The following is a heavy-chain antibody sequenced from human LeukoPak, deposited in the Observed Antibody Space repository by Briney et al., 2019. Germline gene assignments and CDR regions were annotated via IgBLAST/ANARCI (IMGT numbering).Heavy chain of an antibody. CDR1: GFIFSSYN. CDR2: ISYDGSNK. J-gene: IGHJ4*02. D-gene: IGHD6-19*01. Sequence: GGSLRLSCAASGFIFSSYNMHWVRQAPGKGLEWVALISYDGSNKYYADFVKGRFTISRDSSKNTLYLQVNSLRAEDTAVYYCARGFRYSSGWYYFDYWGQGTLVTVSS. CDR3: ARGFRYSSGWYYFDY. V-gene: IGHV3-30*03.